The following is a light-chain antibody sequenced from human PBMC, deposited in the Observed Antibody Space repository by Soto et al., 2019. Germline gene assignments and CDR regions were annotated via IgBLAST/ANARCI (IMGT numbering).Light chain of an antibody. Sequence: EIVLTQSPGTLSLSPGERATLSCRASQSVSSYYLAWYQQKPGQAPRLLIYAASSRATGIPDRFSRGGSGTDFTLTISRLEPEDFAVYYCQQCGSSPWTFGQGTKVDIK. CDR1: QSVSSYY. V-gene: IGKV3-20*01. CDR3: QQCGSSPWT. CDR2: AAS. J-gene: IGKJ1*01.